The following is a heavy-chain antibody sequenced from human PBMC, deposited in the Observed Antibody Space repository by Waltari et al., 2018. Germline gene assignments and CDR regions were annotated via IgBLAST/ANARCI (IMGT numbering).Heavy chain of an antibody. V-gene: IGHV4-34*01. Sequence: QVQLQQWGAGLLKPSETLSLTCAVYGGYFSGYYWSWIRQPPGKGLGWIGEINHSWNTNNIPSAKCGVTISVNTTKNQFTPKLLSVTAADTAVYYCASCCSSTSCPYYYGMGVWGQGTTVTVSS. CDR1: GGYFSGYY. D-gene: IGHD2-2*01. J-gene: IGHJ6*02. CDR2: INHSWNT. CDR3: ASCCSSTSCPYYYGMGV.